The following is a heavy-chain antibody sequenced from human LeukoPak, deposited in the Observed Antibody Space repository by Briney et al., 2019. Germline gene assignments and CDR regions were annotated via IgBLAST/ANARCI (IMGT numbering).Heavy chain of an antibody. CDR3: AREGYSYGLFDY. J-gene: IGHJ4*02. CDR1: GDSISSYY. Sequence: SETLSLTCTVSGDSISSYYWSWIRQPPGKGLEWIGYIYYSGSTNYNPSLKSRVTISVDTSKNQFSLKLSSVTAADTAVYYCAREGYSYGLFDYWGQGTLVTVSS. D-gene: IGHD5-18*01. CDR2: IYYSGST. V-gene: IGHV4-59*01.